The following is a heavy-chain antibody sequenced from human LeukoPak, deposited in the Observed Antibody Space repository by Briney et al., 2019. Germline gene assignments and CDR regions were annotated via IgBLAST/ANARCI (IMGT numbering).Heavy chain of an antibody. CDR1: GFTFDDYA. CDR3: AKGPGIHIFYYYYYMDV. V-gene: IGHV3-9*01. CDR2: ISWNSGSI. Sequence: GGSLRLSCAASGFTFDDYAMHWVRQAPGKGLEWVSGISWNSGSIGCADSVKGRFTISRDNAKNSLYLQMNSLRAEDTALYYCAKGPGIHIFYYYYYMDVWGKGTTVTVSS. J-gene: IGHJ6*03. D-gene: IGHD2-21*01.